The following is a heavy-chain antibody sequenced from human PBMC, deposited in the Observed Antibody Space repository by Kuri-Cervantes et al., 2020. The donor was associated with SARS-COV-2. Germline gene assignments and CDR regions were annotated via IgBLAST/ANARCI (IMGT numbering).Heavy chain of an antibody. CDR3: ARASSYGDYPPGHSDY. CDR1: GFTFSSYG. J-gene: IGHJ4*02. D-gene: IGHD4-17*01. CDR2: INSDGSST. V-gene: IGHV3-74*01. Sequence: GGSLRLSCAASGFTFSSYGMHWVRQAPGKGLVWVSRINSDGSSTSYADSVKGRFTISRDNAKNTLYLQMNSLRAEDTAVYYCARASSYGDYPPGHSDYWGQGTLVTVSS.